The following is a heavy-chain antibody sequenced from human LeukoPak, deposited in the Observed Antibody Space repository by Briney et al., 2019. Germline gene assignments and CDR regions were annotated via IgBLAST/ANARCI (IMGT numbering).Heavy chain of an antibody. CDR3: AREEYDDVWGSYSWFDP. CDR1: GFTFSSYS. Sequence: GGSLRLSCVGSGFTFSSYSMHWIRQAPGKGLEWVSSISSRNSYIYYADSMKGRFLVSRDNANNSLYLQMNNLTAEDTAVYYCAREEYDDVWGSYSWFDPWGQGTLVIVSS. V-gene: IGHV3-21*01. J-gene: IGHJ5*02. D-gene: IGHD3-16*01. CDR2: ISSRNSYI.